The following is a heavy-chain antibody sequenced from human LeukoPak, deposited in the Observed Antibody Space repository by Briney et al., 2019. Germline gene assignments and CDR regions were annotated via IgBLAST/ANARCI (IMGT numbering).Heavy chain of an antibody. CDR2: IYHSGST. D-gene: IGHD6-19*01. Sequence: LETLSLTCDVSGDSISSGYYWGWIRQSPGKGPEWIGSIYHSGSTTYNPSLKSRVTISADTSKNQFSLKVRSVTAADTAVYYCVRNSSGWFFDYWGQGTLVTVSS. J-gene: IGHJ4*02. CDR3: VRNSSGWFFDY. CDR1: GDSISSGYY. V-gene: IGHV4-38-2*01.